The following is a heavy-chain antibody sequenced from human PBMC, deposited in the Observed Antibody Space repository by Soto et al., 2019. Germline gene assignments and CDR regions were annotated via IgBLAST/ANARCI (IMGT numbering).Heavy chain of an antibody. CDR2: IYPGDSDT. Sequence: GESLKISCKGSGYSFTSYWIGWVRQMPGKGLEWMGIIYPGDSDTRYSPSFQGQVTISADKSISTAYLQWSSLKASDTAMYYCARHAAATLPTSSKYYYYYYGMDVRGQGTTVTASS. D-gene: IGHD2-2*01. CDR3: ARHAAATLPTSSKYYYYYYGMDV. V-gene: IGHV5-51*01. J-gene: IGHJ6*02. CDR1: GYSFTSYW.